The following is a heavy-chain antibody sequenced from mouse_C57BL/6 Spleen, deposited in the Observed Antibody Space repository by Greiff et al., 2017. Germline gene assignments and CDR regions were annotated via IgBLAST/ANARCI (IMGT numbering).Heavy chain of an antibody. CDR2: IDPEDGET. V-gene: IGHV14-2*01. J-gene: IGHJ1*03. CDR3: AKGSITTVVDWYFDV. Sequence: VQLKQSGAELVKPGASVKLSCTASGFNIKDYYMHWVKQRTEHGLEWIGRIDPEDGETKYAPKFQGKATITADTSSNTAYLQLSSLTSEDTAVYYCAKGSITTVVDWYFDVWGTGTTVTVSS. D-gene: IGHD1-1*01. CDR1: GFNIKDYY.